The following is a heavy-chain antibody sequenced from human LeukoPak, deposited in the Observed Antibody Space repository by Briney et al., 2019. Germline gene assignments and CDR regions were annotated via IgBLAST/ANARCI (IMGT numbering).Heavy chain of an antibody. D-gene: IGHD1-26*01. V-gene: IGHV1-2*02. CDR2: INPNSGGT. Sequence: ASVKASCKASGYTFTGYYMHWVRQAPGQGLEWMGWINPNSGGTNYAQKFQGRVTMTRDTSISTAYMELSRLRSDDTAVYYCARDSRVRAAPSGWFDPWGQGTLVTVSS. CDR3: ARDSRVRAAPSGWFDP. CDR1: GYTFTGYY. J-gene: IGHJ5*02.